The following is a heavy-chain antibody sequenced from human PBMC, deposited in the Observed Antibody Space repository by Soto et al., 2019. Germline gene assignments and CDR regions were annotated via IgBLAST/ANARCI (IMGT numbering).Heavy chain of an antibody. CDR1: GFTFSIYS. CDR3: ARDPGSSWYSWLDP. J-gene: IGHJ5*02. V-gene: IGHV3-48*01. D-gene: IGHD6-13*01. Sequence: EVQLVESGGGLVQPGGSLRLSCTASGFTFSIYSMNWVRQAPGKGLEWVSYISSSSSTIYYADSVKGRFTISRDNAKSSMYLQMNSLRAEDTAVYYCARDPGSSWYSWLDPWGQGTLVSVSS. CDR2: ISSSSSTI.